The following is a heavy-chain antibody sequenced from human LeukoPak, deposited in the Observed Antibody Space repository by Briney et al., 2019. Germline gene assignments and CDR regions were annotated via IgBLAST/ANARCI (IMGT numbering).Heavy chain of an antibody. CDR2: INPNSGGT. Sequence: ASVKVSCKASGYTFTGYHMHWVRQAPGQGLEWMGWINPNSGGTNYAQKFQGRVTMTRDTSISTAYMELSRLRSDDTAVYYCARSYRSGSYWFDPWGQGTLVTVSS. D-gene: IGHD1-26*01. V-gene: IGHV1-2*02. J-gene: IGHJ5*02. CDR1: GYTFTGYH. CDR3: ARSYRSGSYWFDP.